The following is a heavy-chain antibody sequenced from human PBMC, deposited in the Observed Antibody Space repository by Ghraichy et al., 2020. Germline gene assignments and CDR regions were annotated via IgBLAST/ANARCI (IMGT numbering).Heavy chain of an antibody. D-gene: IGHD3-3*01. V-gene: IGHV4-34*01. J-gene: IGHJ4*02. CDR2: INHSGST. CDR3: ARGQGVLRFLEWPRLFDY. CDR1: GGSFSGYY. Sequence: SETLSLTCAVYGGSFSGYYWSWIRQPPGKGLEWIGEINHSGSTNYNPSLKSRVTISVDTSKNQFSLKLSSVTAADTAVYYCARGQGVLRFLEWPRLFDYWGQGTLVTVSS.